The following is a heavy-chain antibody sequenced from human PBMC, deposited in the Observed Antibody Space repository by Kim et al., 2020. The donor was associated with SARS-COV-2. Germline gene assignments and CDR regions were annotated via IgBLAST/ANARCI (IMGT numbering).Heavy chain of an antibody. CDR3: AKALSGPASLIWFGDDLGGYYGMDV. J-gene: IGHJ6*02. D-gene: IGHD3-10*01. CDR1: GFTFSSYG. Sequence: GGSLRLSCAASGFTFSSYGMHWVRQAPGKGLEWVAVISYDGSNKYYADSVKGRFTISRDNSKNTLYLQMNSLRAEDTAVYYCAKALSGPASLIWFGDDLGGYYGMDVWGQGTTVTVSS. V-gene: IGHV3-30*18. CDR2: ISYDGSNK.